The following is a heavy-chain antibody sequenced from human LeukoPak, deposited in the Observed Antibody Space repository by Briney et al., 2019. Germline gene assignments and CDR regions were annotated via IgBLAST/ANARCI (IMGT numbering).Heavy chain of an antibody. Sequence: GESLKISCKGSGYSFTSYWIGSVRQMPGKGLEWMGIIYPGDSDTRYSPSFQGQVTISADKSISTAYLQWGSLKASDTAIYYCARHAVAARFNWFDPWGQGTLVTVPS. CDR3: ARHAVAARFNWFDP. V-gene: IGHV5-51*01. J-gene: IGHJ5*02. CDR1: GYSFTSYW. CDR2: IYPGDSDT. D-gene: IGHD6-13*01.